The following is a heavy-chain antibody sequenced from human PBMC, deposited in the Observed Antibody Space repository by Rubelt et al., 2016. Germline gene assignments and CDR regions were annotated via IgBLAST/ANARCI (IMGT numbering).Heavy chain of an antibody. CDR3: ARVGTAMVTT. J-gene: IGHJ5*02. D-gene: IGHD5-18*01. Sequence: QVQLVQSGAEVKKPGASVKVSCKASGYTFTSYYMHWVRQAPGQGLEWMGIINPSGGSTNYAQKFQGRVTITAEKSTSTAYMELSSLRSEDTAVYYCARVGTAMVTTWGQGTLVTVSS. V-gene: IGHV1-46*01. CDR1: GYTFTSYY. CDR2: INPSGGST.